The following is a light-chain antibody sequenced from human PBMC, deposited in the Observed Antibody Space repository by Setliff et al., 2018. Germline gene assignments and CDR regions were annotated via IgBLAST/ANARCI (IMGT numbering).Light chain of an antibody. CDR3: SSYTSSSPYV. V-gene: IGLV2-14*01. Sequence: QSVLTQPASVSGSPGQSITISCTGTSSDVGGYNYVSWYQQHPGKAPKLMIYDVSKRPSGVSNRFSGSKSGNTASLTISGRQAEDEADYYCSSYTSSSPYVFGTGTKVTVL. J-gene: IGLJ1*01. CDR2: DVS. CDR1: SSDVGGYNY.